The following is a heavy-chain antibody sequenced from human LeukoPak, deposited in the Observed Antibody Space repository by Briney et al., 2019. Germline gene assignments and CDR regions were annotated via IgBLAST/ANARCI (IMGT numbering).Heavy chain of an antibody. J-gene: IGHJ1*01. CDR3: ARGFGYCSGGSCYSGLMFQH. CDR2: INHSGST. D-gene: IGHD2-15*01. V-gene: IGHV4-34*01. CDR1: GGSISSYY. Sequence: SETLSLTCTVSGGSISSYYWSWIRQPPGKGLEWIGEINHSGSTNYNPSLKSRVTISVDTSKNQFSLKLSSVTAADTAVYYCARGFGYCSGGSCYSGLMFQHWGQGTLVTVSS.